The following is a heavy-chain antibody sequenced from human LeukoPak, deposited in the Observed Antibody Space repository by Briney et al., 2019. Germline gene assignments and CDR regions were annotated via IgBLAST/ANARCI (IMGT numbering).Heavy chain of an antibody. CDR1: GGSISSYY. V-gene: IGHV4-59*01. CDR3: ARGGVNWFDP. J-gene: IGHJ5*02. CDR2: IYYSGST. D-gene: IGHD3-10*01. Sequence: KTSETLSLTCTVSGGSISSYYWSWIRQPPGKGLEWIGYIYYSGSTDYNPSLKSRVTISVDTSKNQFSLKLSSVTAADTAVYYCARGGVNWFDPWGQGTLVTVSS.